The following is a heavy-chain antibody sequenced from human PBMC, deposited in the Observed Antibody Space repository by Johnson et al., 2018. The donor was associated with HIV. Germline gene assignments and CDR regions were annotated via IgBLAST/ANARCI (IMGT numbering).Heavy chain of an antibody. D-gene: IGHD3-3*01. Sequence: VQLVESGGGLVQPGGSLRLSCAASGFTVSSNYMSWVRQAPGKGLEWVSVIYSGGSTYYADSVKGRFTVSSDNSKDTLYLQINNARVEDTALYYCARDGPSGEDYSVWSGPLGSRHALDIWGQGTMVTVSS. CDR3: ARDGPSGEDYSVWSGPLGSRHALDI. J-gene: IGHJ3*02. CDR1: GFTVSSNY. CDR2: IYSGGST. V-gene: IGHV3-66*01.